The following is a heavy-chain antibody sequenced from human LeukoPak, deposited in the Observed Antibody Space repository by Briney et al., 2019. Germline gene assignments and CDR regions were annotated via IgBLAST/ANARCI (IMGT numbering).Heavy chain of an antibody. V-gene: IGHV3-48*02. CDR1: GFPFSTYS. D-gene: IGHD4-17*01. J-gene: IGHJ2*01. CDR2: ISSSTKTI. CDR3: ARDRYGDSVALDFWYFDL. Sequence: PGGSLRLSCTASGFPFSTYSMNWVRQAPGKGLEWISYISSSTKTIYYADSVRGRFTISRDNGETSLFLQMTSLRDDDTAVYYCARDRYGDSVALDFWYFDLWGRGTLVTVSS.